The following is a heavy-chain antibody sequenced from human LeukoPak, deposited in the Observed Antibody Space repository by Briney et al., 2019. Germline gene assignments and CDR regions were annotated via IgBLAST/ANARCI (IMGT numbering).Heavy chain of an antibody. CDR1: GFTFSSYW. V-gene: IGHV3-74*01. CDR3: ARSRDYCTNGVCFYFDY. CDR2: INSDGSST. Sequence: AGGSLRLSCAASGFTFSSYWVHWVRQAPGKGLVWVSRINSDGSSTIYADSVKGRFTISRDNAKNTLYLQMNSLRAEDTAVYYCARSRDYCTNGVCFYFDYWGQGTLVTVSS. D-gene: IGHD2-8*01. J-gene: IGHJ4*02.